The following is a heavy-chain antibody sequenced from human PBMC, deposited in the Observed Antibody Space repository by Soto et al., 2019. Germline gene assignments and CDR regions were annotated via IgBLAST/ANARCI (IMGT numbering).Heavy chain of an antibody. J-gene: IGHJ6*02. CDR1: ESALIGGY. V-gene: IGHV4-59*01. CDR3: ARDSGGTELPYSSGWYLDPNYYNYGMNV. CDR2: IHDIRST. D-gene: IGHD6-19*01. Sequence: SSDTLRHTAIVAESALIGGYWNWNRKPPRKELEKIGYIHDIRSTNYNPSLKSRVTISVDTSKNQVSLKLSSVTAADTAVYYCARDSGGTELPYSSGWYLDPNYYNYGMNVCGQGTTVTVSS.